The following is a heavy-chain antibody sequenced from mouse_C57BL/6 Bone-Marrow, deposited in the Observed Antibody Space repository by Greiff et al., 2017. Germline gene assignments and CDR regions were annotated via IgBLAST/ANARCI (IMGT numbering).Heavy chain of an antibody. D-gene: IGHD5-1*01. V-gene: IGHV1-47*01. CDR1: GYTFTTYP. CDR3: ARSSTCFYYFDY. J-gene: IGHJ2*01. Sequence: VHLVESGAELVKPGASVKMSCKASGYTFTTYPIEWMKQNPGKSLEWIGNFHPYNDDTKYNEKFKGKATLTVEQSSNTVYLELSRLTADDSAVYDCARSSTCFYYFDYWGQGTTLTVSS. CDR2: FHPYNDDT.